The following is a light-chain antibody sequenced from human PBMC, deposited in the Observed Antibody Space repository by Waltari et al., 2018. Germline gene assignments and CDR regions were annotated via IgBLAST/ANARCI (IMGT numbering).Light chain of an antibody. J-gene: IGKJ2*01. CDR3: QQYNNWPPYT. V-gene: IGKV3-15*01. CDR1: QNVVGN. CDR2: DTS. Sequence: EVVLTQSPATLSLSPGETATLSCRASQNVVGNLAWYQQKPGQAPRLLIYDTSTRATSIPARFRGSGSGTEFTLTISSLQSEDFAVYYCQQYNNWPPYTFGQGTKLQIK.